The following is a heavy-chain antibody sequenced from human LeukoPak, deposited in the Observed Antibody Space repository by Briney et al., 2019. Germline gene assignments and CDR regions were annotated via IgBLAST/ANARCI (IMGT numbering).Heavy chain of an antibody. CDR2: INSDGSST. J-gene: IGHJ3*02. V-gene: IGHV3-74*01. CDR1: GFTFSSYW. D-gene: IGHD3-10*01. CDR3: ARNRYYYGSGSTNDAFDI. Sequence: GGSLRLSCAASGFTFSSYWMHWVRHAPGKGLVWVSRINSDGSSTSYADSVKGRFTISRDNAKNSLYLQMNSLRAEDMALYYCARNRYYYGSGSTNDAFDIWGQGTMVTVSS.